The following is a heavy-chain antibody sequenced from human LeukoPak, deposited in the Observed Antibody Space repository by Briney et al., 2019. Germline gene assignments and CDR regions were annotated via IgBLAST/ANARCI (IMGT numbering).Heavy chain of an antibody. CDR2: IYTSGST. CDR3: ARGAPYYDILTGYSPFDP. CDR1: GGSISSYY. J-gene: IGHJ5*02. D-gene: IGHD3-9*01. V-gene: IGHV4-4*07. Sequence: SETLSLTCTVSGGSISSYYWSWIRQPAGKGLEWIGRIYTSGSTNYNPSLKSRVTMSVDTSKNQFSLKLSSVTAADTAVYYCARGAPYYDILTGYSPFDPWGQGTLVTVSS.